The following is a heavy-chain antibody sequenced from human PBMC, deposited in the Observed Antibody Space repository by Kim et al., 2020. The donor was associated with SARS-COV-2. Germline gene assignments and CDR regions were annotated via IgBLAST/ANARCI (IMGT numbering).Heavy chain of an antibody. CDR2: IKQDGSEK. J-gene: IGHJ4*02. D-gene: IGHD3-22*01. V-gene: IGHV3-7*03. CDR3: ARWYYYDSSGYFY. CDR1: GFTFSSYW. Sequence: GGSLRLSCAASGFTFSSYWMSWVRQAPGKGLEWVANIKQDGSEKYYVDSVKGRFTISRDNAKNSLYLQMNSLRAEDTAVYYCARWYYYDSSGYFYWGQGTLVTVSS.